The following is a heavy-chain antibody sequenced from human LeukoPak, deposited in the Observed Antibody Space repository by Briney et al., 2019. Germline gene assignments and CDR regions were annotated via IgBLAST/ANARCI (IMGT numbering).Heavy chain of an antibody. V-gene: IGHV3-23*01. CDR3: AKGSPNIVVVAAAY. D-gene: IGHD2-2*01. CDR2: ISGSGGST. CDR1: GFTFGSYA. J-gene: IGHJ4*02. Sequence: GRSLRLSCAASGFTFGSYAMSWVRHAPGKGLERVSAISGSGGSTYYAVSVKGRFTISRDNSKNPLYLQMNSLRAEDTAVYYCAKGSPNIVVVAAAYWGQGTLVTVSS.